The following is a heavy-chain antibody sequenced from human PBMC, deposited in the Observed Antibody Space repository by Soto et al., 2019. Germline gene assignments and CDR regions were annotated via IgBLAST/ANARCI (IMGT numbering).Heavy chain of an antibody. CDR3: ARGWDANS. V-gene: IGHV4-61*01. CDR1: CGSVSSGNQY. D-gene: IGHD6-19*01. J-gene: IGHJ4*02. CDR2: IYNSVIT. Sequence: SETLSLTCTVSCGSVSSGNQYCSWIRQPPGKRLEWIGFIYNSVITNYSPSLKSRVSISADTSRNQFSLKMSSVTAADTAVYYCARGWDANSWGQGALVTVSS.